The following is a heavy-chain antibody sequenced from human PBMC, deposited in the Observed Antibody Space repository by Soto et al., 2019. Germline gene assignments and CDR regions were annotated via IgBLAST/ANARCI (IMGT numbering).Heavy chain of an antibody. Sequence: GPTLVNPTQTLTLTCIFSGFSLRTSGVGVGWIRQPPGKALEWLGFIYWNDDKRYSPSLKSRLTIAKDTSKNQVVLTMTNMDPVDTATYYCAKSGSSGWYGWFDPWGQGTLVTVSS. D-gene: IGHD6-19*01. CDR3: AKSGSSGWYGWFDP. J-gene: IGHJ5*02. CDR2: IYWNDDK. V-gene: IGHV2-5*01. CDR1: GFSLRTSGVG.